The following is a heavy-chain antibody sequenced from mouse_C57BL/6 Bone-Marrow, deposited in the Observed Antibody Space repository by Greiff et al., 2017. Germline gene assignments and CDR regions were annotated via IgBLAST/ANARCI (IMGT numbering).Heavy chain of an antibody. Sequence: QVTLKESGPGILQSSQTLSLTCSFSGFSLSTSGMGVSWIRQPSGKGLEWLAHIYWDDDKRYNPSLKSRLTISKDTSRNQVFLKITSVDTADTATYYCARRRDGSSSLHWYFDVWGTGTTVTVSS. CDR3: ARRRDGSSSLHWYFDV. CDR1: GFSLSTSGMG. D-gene: IGHD1-1*01. V-gene: IGHV8-12*01. J-gene: IGHJ1*03. CDR2: IYWDDDK.